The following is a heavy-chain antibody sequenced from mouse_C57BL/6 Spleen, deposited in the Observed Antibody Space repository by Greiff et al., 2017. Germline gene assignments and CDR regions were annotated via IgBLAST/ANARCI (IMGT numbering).Heavy chain of an antibody. CDR2: ISSGSSTI. CDR3: ARYPLYGNYYFDY. Sequence: EVQVVESGGGLVKPGGSLKLSCAASGFTFSDYGMHWVRQAPEKGLEWVAYISSGSSTIYYADTVKGRFTISRDNAKNTLFLQMTSLRSEDTAMYYCARYPLYGNYYFDYWGQGTTLTVSS. J-gene: IGHJ2*01. V-gene: IGHV5-17*01. CDR1: GFTFSDYG. D-gene: IGHD2-1*01.